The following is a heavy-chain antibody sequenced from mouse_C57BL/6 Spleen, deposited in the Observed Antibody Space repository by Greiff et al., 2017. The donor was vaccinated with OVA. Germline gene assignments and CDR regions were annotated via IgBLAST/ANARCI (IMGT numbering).Heavy chain of an antibody. CDR1: GYTFTDYY. V-gene: IGHV1-34*01. J-gene: IGHJ2*01. D-gene: IGHD4-1*01. CDR2: IYPNNGGN. Sequence: SGPELVKPGASVKMSCKASGYTFTDYYMHLVKPSHGKSLEWIGYIYPNNGGNGYNQKFTGKATLTVDKASSTAYMELRSLTSEDSAVYYCARRTDFDYWGQGTTLTVSS. CDR3: ARRTDFDY.